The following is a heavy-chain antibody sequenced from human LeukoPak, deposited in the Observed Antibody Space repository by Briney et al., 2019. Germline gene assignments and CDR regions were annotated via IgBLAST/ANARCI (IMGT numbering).Heavy chain of an antibody. J-gene: IGHJ4*02. CDR3: ARDSAYCSGGTCLRVFDY. V-gene: IGHV4-59*01. D-gene: IGHD2-15*01. CDR2: IYYSGST. CDR1: GGSISSYY. Sequence: SETLSLTCTVSGGSISSYYWNWIRQPPGKGLEWIGYIYYSGSTNYNPSLKSRVTIPVYKSKNQFSLKLSSVTAADTAVYYCARDSAYCSGGTCLRVFDYWGQGTLVTVSS.